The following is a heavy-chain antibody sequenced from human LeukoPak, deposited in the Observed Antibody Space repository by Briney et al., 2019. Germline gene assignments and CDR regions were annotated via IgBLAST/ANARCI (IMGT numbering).Heavy chain of an antibody. D-gene: IGHD1-26*01. V-gene: IGHV1-69*13. CDR3: ARDLWEYYYGMDV. CDR2: IIPIFGTA. CDR1: GYTFTSNY. J-gene: IGHJ6*02. Sequence: SVKVSCKASGYTFTSNYIHWVRQAPGQGLEWMGGIIPIFGTANYAQKFQGRVTITVDESTSTAYMELSSLRSEDTAVYYCARDLWEYYYGMDVWGQGTTVTVSS.